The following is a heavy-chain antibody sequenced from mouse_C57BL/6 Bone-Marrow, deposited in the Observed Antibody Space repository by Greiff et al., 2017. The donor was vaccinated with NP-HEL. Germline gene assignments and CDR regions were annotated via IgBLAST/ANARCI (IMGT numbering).Heavy chain of an antibody. CDR3: ARSGASYYGSSVDYFGY. CDR1: GYAFSSSW. V-gene: IGHV1-82*01. D-gene: IGHD1-1*01. CDR2: IYPGDGDT. J-gene: IGHJ2*01. Sequence: QVQLKESGPELVKPGASVKISCKASGYAFSSSWMNWVKQRPGKGLEWIGRIYPGDGDTNYNGKFKGKATLTADKSSSTAYMQLSSLTSEDSAVYFCARSGASYYGSSVDYFGYWGQGTTLTVSS.